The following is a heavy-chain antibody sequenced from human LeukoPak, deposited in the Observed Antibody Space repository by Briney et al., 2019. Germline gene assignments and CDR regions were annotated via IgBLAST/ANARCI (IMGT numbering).Heavy chain of an antibody. CDR2: ISSSGSTI. Sequence: GGSLRLSCAASGFTFSDYYMSWIRQAPGKGLEWVSYISSSGSTIYYADSVKGRFTISRDNAKNSLYLQMNSLRAEDTALYYCARDQVDTAMVRDPFDYWGQGTLVTVSS. CDR3: ARDQVDTAMVRDPFDY. V-gene: IGHV3-11*01. D-gene: IGHD5-18*01. CDR1: GFTFSDYY. J-gene: IGHJ4*02.